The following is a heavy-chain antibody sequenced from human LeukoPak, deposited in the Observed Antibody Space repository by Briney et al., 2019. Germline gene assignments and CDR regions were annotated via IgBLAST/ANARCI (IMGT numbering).Heavy chain of an antibody. Sequence: GRSLRLSCAASGFAFNTYAMHWVRQAPGQGLEWVALIWHDGSHKFYSNSVRGQFTISRDNSKNTVSLQMNNLRPEDTAVYYCAREIFGSGGSPDYWGQGTLVTVSS. V-gene: IGHV3-33*01. J-gene: IGHJ4*02. D-gene: IGHD3-10*01. CDR1: GFAFNTYA. CDR3: AREIFGSGGSPDY. CDR2: IWHDGSHK.